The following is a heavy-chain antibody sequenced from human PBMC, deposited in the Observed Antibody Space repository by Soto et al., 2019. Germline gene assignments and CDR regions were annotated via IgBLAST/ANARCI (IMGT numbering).Heavy chain of an antibody. J-gene: IGHJ6*02. D-gene: IGHD2-2*01. CDR1: GGSFSGYY. Sequence: SETLSLTCDVYGGSFSGYYWSWIRQPPGKGLEWIGEINQSGSTNYNPSLKSRVTISVDMTKNQFSLKLSSVTAADTAVYYCARSGRLPAAGPNGLDVWGQGTTVTVSS. CDR3: ARSGRLPAAGPNGLDV. CDR2: INQSGST. V-gene: IGHV4-34*01.